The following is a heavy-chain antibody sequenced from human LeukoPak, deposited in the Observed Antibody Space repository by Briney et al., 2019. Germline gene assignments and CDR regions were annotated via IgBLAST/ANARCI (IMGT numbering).Heavy chain of an antibody. V-gene: IGHV3-9*01. D-gene: IGHD3-10*01. Sequence: PGRSLRLSCAASGFTFDVYAMHWVRQAPGKGLEWVSGISWNSGSIGYADSVKGRFTISRDNAKNSLYLQMNSLRAEDTALYYCAKDSHYGSGSYLSLYGMDVWGQGTTVTVSS. CDR1: GFTFDVYA. CDR3: AKDSHYGSGSYLSLYGMDV. CDR2: ISWNSGSI. J-gene: IGHJ6*02.